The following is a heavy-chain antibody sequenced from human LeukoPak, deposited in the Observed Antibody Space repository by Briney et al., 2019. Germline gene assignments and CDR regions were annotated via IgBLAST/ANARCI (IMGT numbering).Heavy chain of an antibody. CDR3: ARGRWLQLMLDY. J-gene: IGHJ4*02. D-gene: IGHD5-24*01. CDR1: GGSFSGYY. CDR2: INHSGST. V-gene: IGHV4-34*01. Sequence: SETLSLTCAVYGGSFSGYYWSWIRQPPGKGLEWIGEINHSGSTNYNPSLKSRVTISVDTSKSQFSLKLSSVTAADTAVYYCARGRWLQLMLDYWGQGTLVTVSS.